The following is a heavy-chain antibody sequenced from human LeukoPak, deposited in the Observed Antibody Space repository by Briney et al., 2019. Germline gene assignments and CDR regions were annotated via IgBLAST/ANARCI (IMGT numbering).Heavy chain of an antibody. CDR2: IYYSGST. J-gene: IGHJ4*02. Sequence: PSETLSLTCTVSGGSISSSSYYWGWIRQPPGKGLEWIGSIYYSGSTYYNPPLKSRVTISVDTSKNQFSLKLNSVTAADTAVYYCAREIVIVVVPASYFDYWGQGTLVTVSS. CDR3: AREIVIVVVPASYFDY. CDR1: GGSISSSSYY. D-gene: IGHD2-2*01. V-gene: IGHV4-39*07.